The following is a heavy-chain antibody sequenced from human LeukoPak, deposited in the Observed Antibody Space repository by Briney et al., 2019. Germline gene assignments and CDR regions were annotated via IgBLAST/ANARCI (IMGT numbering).Heavy chain of an antibody. CDR1: GGTFSSYA. V-gene: IGHV1-69*01. D-gene: IGHD1-26*01. Sequence: SVKVSCKASGGTFSSYAISWVRQAPGQGLEWMGGIIPIFGTANYAQKFQGRVTITADESTSTAYMELSSLRSEDTAVYYCARDTGGRDGSYYYYMDVWGKGTTVTISS. CDR2: IIPIFGTA. CDR3: ARDTGGRDGSYYYYMDV. J-gene: IGHJ6*03.